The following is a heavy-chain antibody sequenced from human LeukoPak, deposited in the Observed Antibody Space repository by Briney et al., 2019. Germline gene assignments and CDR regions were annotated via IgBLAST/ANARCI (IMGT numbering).Heavy chain of an antibody. V-gene: IGHV4-59*01. Sequence: PSETLSLTCTVSGDSISRYYWSWIRQPPGKGLEWIGYIYHSGSTKYNPSLKSRVTISVDTSKNQFSLKMSSVTAADTAVYYCARDGYSGNDGLWGQGTLVTVSS. CDR3: ARDGYSGNDGL. D-gene: IGHD5-12*01. CDR2: IYHSGST. CDR1: GDSISRYY. J-gene: IGHJ4*02.